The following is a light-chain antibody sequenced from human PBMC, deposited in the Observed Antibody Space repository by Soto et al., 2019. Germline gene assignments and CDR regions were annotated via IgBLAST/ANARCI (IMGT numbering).Light chain of an antibody. CDR1: QSVSSSY. CDR3: QQRGNGLT. V-gene: IGKV3D-20*02. J-gene: IGKJ4*01. CDR2: GAS. Sequence: VSNQSPSTVSLSTGERHTLSYRASQSVSSSYLAWYQQKPGQAPRLLIYGASSRATDIPARFSGSGSGTDFTLTISSLEPEDFAVYYCQQRGNGLTFGGGTKVDIK.